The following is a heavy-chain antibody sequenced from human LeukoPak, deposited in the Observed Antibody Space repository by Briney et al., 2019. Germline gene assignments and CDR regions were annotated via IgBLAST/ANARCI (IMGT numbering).Heavy chain of an antibody. CDR3: ARGGNYYDSSGSQYYFDY. J-gene: IGHJ4*02. Sequence: SQTLSLTCAISGDSVSSNSAAWNWIRQSPSRGLEWLGRTYYRSKWYNDYAVSVKSRITINPDTSKNQFSLQLNSVIPEDTAVYYCARGGNYYDSSGSQYYFDYWGQGTLVTVSS. D-gene: IGHD3-22*01. CDR2: TYYRSKWYN. V-gene: IGHV6-1*01. CDR1: GDSVSSNSAA.